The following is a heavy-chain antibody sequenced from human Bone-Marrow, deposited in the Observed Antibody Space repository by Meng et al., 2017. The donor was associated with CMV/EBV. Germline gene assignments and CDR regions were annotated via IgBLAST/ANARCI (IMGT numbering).Heavy chain of an antibody. J-gene: IGHJ3*02. V-gene: IGHV3-72*01. D-gene: IGHD1-26*01. Sequence: GESLKISCVGSRFTFSDHYIDWVRQAPGKGLEWVGRIGNRASGDTTEYAASVIGRFTISRDDSKSSSYLQMSSLKTEDTAVYYCTRGHSGIDIYAFDIWGQGTMVTVSS. CDR2: IGNRASGDTT. CDR3: TRGHSGIDIYAFDI. CDR1: RFTFSDHY.